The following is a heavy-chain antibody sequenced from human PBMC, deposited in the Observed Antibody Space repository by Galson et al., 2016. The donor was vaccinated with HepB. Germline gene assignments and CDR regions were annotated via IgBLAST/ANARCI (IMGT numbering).Heavy chain of an antibody. Sequence: SLRLSCAASGFTISSNWMNWVRQAPGKGLEWVANINQDASEENYVDSVKGRFIISRDDAKNSLYLQMNSLRADDTAMYYCARESTSCADWGQGTLGTVSS. V-gene: IGHV3-7*03. CDR2: INQDASEE. J-gene: IGHJ1*01. CDR3: ARESTSCAD. D-gene: IGHD2/OR15-2a*01. CDR1: GFTISSNW.